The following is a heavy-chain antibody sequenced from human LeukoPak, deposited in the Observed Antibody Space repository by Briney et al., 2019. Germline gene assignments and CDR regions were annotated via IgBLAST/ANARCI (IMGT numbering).Heavy chain of an antibody. D-gene: IGHD3-22*01. CDR3: ARGLRDSSGREYFQD. CDR2: MNLNSGNT. CDR1: GYTFTRDA. J-gene: IGHJ1*01. Sequence: ASLKVSCKASGYTFTRDAINWGRQTPGQGLEWRGWMNLNSGNTGYAQKFQGRVTMTRNTSISTAYMELSSLRSEDTAVYYCARGLRDSSGREYFQDWGQGTLVTVSS. V-gene: IGHV1-8*01.